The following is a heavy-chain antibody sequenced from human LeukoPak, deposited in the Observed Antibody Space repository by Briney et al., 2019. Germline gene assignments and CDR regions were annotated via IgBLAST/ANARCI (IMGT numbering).Heavy chain of an antibody. D-gene: IGHD6-13*01. J-gene: IGHJ4*02. CDR2: YDGSNK. Sequence: YDGSNKYYADSVKGRFTISRDNSKNTLYLQMNSLGAEDTAVYYCARDRAAADLDYWGQGTLVTGSS. V-gene: IGHV3-30*07. CDR3: ARDRAAADLDY.